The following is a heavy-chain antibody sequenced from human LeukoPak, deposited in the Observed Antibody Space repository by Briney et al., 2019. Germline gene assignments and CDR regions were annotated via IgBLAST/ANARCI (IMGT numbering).Heavy chain of an antibody. V-gene: IGHV4-59*01. Sequence: SETLSLTCTVSGGSISSYYWSWIRQPPRKGLEWIGYIYYSGSTNYNPSLKSRVTISVDTSKNQFSLKLSSVTAADTAVYYCASVTFGGVIVDYWGQGTLVTVSS. CDR1: GGSISSYY. D-gene: IGHD3-16*02. CDR2: IYYSGST. CDR3: ASVTFGGVIVDY. J-gene: IGHJ4*02.